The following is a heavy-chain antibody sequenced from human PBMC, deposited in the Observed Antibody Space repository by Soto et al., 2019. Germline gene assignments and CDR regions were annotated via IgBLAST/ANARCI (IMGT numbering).Heavy chain of an antibody. D-gene: IGHD2-15*01. CDR1: GGSISTSNW. V-gene: IGHV4-4*02. CDR2: VYRTGST. CDR3: ARRYGGTFDY. Sequence: PSETLSLTCAVSGGSISTSNWWSWVRQPPGKGLEWIGEVYRTGSTNYNPYLKSRVTISVDTSKNQFSLKLSSVTAADTAVYYCARRYGGTFDYWGQGTLVTVSS. J-gene: IGHJ4*02.